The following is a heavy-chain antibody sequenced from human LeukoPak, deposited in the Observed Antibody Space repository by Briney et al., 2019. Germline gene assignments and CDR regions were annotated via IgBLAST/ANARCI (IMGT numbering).Heavy chain of an antibody. CDR2: ICPDGTGI. CDR3: VRDFRSADY. Sequence: GGSLRLSCAASGFIFSLYCMHWVRQAPGKGPMWVSRICPDGTGISYADSVKARFTTPRDNAKNTVYLQMNGLREEDTAVYYCVRDFRSADYWGQGTLVTVSS. V-gene: IGHV3-74*01. J-gene: IGHJ4*02. CDR1: GFIFSLYC.